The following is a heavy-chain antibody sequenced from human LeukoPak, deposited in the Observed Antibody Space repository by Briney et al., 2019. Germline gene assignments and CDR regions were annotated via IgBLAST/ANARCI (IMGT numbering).Heavy chain of an antibody. Sequence: SETLSLTCTASSGSINSYYWGWVRQPAGRGLEWIGRIYTTGKTDYNPSLKSRLTMSVDTSKRQFSLNLTSVTAADTAIYFCARHGYTASHYFLDFWSQGTLLTVSS. D-gene: IGHD3-16*01. CDR2: IYTTGKT. V-gene: IGHV4-4*07. CDR1: SGSINSYY. CDR3: ARHGYTASHYFLDF. J-gene: IGHJ4*02.